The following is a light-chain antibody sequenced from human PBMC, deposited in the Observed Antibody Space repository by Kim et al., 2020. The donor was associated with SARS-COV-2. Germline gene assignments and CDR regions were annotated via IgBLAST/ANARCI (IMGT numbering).Light chain of an antibody. CDR1: ESLVHSNGDTF. CDR2: EVS. V-gene: IGKV2-30*02. Sequence: QPASISCRSSESLVHSNGDTFLTWFQQRPGQSPRRLIYEVSNRDSGVPDRFGGSGSGTDFTLKISRVEAEDVGVYYCMQGTHWPFSFGQGTKLEI. J-gene: IGKJ2*03. CDR3: MQGTHWPFS.